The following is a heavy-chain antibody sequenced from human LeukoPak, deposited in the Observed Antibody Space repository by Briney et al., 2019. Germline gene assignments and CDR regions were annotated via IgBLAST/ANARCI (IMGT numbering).Heavy chain of an antibody. CDR2: ISYTGSS. V-gene: IGHV4-59*01. CDR1: GGPITEYY. Sequence: SETLSLTCSVSGGPITEYYWSWIRQPPGKGLEWIGYISYTGSSHYSPSLKSRVTLSVDASRNEFPLKLVSVTAADTAVYYCARDRGSTGYYYLDSWGQGILVTVSS. J-gene: IGHJ4*02. CDR3: ARDRGSTGYYYLDS. D-gene: IGHD6-19*01.